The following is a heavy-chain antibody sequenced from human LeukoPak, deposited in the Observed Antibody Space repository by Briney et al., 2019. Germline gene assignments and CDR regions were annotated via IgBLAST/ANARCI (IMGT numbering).Heavy chain of an antibody. CDR3: AKDRRDVYIADAFDI. D-gene: IGHD5-24*01. Sequence: PGGSLRLSCVASGFTFSDYAMSWVRQTPGKGRQWVSSISGSGGSTYYADSVKGRFTFSRDSSKHTLHLQMNSLRAEDTAVYYCAKDRRDVYIADAFDIWGQGTMVTVSS. V-gene: IGHV3-23*01. J-gene: IGHJ3*02. CDR2: ISGSGGST. CDR1: GFTFSDYA.